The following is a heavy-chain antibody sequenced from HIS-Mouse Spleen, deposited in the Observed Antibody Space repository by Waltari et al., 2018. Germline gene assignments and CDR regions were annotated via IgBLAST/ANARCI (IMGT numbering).Heavy chain of an antibody. D-gene: IGHD4-17*01. Sequence: QVQLQESGPGLVKPSETLSRTCTVSGYSLSSGYYWGGNRQPPGKGLEWIGSIYHSGSTYYTPSLKSRVTISVDTSKNQFSLKLSSVTAADTAVYYCARSSLPSGVDYWGQGTLVTVSS. J-gene: IGHJ4*02. CDR2: IYHSGST. V-gene: IGHV4-38-2*02. CDR3: ARSSLPSGVDY. CDR1: GYSLSSGYY.